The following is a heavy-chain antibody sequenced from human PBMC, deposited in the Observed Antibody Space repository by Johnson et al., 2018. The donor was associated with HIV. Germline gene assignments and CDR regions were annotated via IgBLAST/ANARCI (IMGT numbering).Heavy chain of an antibody. CDR2: INWNGGST. V-gene: IGHV3-20*04. CDR1: GFIFSDYG. CDR3: AREGMAVAGAFDI. D-gene: IGHD6-19*01. Sequence: EVQLVESGGGVVQPGGSLRLSCAASGFIFSDYGMSFVRQAPGKGLEWVAGINWNGGSTGYADSVKCRFTISRDNAKNTLYLQMNSLRAEDTAVYYCAREGMAVAGAFDIWGQGTMVTVSS. J-gene: IGHJ3*02.